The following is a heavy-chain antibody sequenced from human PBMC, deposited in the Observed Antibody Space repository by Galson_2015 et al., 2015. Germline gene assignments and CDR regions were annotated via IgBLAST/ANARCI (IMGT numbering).Heavy chain of an antibody. J-gene: IGHJ4*02. V-gene: IGHV3-11*01. Sequence: SLRLSCAASGFTFSDYYMSWIRQAPGKGPEWVSYISASSTTKYYAGSVKGRFTISRDNAKNSLYLQMKSLRAEDTAVYYCARSLYWNHAGDVDYWGQGTLVTVSS. CDR2: ISASSTTK. CDR1: GFTFSDYY. D-gene: IGHD2-8*02. CDR3: ARSLYWNHAGDVDY.